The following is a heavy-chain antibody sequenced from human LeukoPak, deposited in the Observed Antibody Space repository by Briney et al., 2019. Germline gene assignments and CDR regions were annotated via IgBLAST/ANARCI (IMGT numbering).Heavy chain of an antibody. J-gene: IGHJ2*01. V-gene: IGHV3-21*01. CDR2: ISSSSSYI. CDR3: ARDKRQQLVPAHFDL. Sequence: PGGSLRLSCAASGFTFSSYSMNWVRQAPGKGLEWVSSISSSSSYIYYADSVKGRFTISRDNAKNSLYLQMNSLRAEDTAVYYCARDKRQQLVPAHFDLWGRGTLVTASS. CDR1: GFTFSSYS. D-gene: IGHD6-13*01.